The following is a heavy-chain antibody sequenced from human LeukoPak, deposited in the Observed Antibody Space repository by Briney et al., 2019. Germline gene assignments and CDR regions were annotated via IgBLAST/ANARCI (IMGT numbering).Heavy chain of an antibody. CDR3: ARGQSGYVDY. J-gene: IGHJ4*02. CDR2: ITSTSSTI. V-gene: IGHV3-48*01. Sequence: GGSLRLSCAASGFTFSNYRMNWVRQAPGKGLEWVSYITSTSSTIYDADSVKGRFTISRDNAKNSLYLQMNSLRAEDTALYYCARGQSGYVDYWGQGTLVTVSS. D-gene: IGHD3-3*01. CDR1: GFTFSNYR.